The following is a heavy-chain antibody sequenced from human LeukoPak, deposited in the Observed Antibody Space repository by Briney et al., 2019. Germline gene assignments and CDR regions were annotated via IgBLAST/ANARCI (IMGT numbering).Heavy chain of an antibody. CDR1: GGSISSYH. V-gene: IGHV4-4*07. D-gene: IGHD6-6*01. CDR2: IYASGST. Sequence: PSETLSPTCTVSGGSISSYHWSCIRQPAGKGLEWIGRIYASGSTNYNPSLKSRVTMSVDTSKNQFSLKLTSVTAADTAVYYCAREYSSSSGKNTFDIWGQGTMVTVSS. CDR3: AREYSSSSGKNTFDI. J-gene: IGHJ3*02.